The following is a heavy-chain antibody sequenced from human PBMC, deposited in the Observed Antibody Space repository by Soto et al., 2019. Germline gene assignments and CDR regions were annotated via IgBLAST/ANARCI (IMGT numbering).Heavy chain of an antibody. V-gene: IGHV1-46*01. CDR2: INPSGGST. CDR3: ARDGGWGCTNGVCYPYNCFDP. J-gene: IGHJ5*02. Sequence: ASVKVSCKASGYTFTSYYMHWVRQAPGQGLEWMGIINPSGGSTSYAQKFQGRVTMTRDTSTSTVYMELSSLRSEDTAVYYCARDGGWGCTNGVCYPYNCFDPWGQGTLVIVSS. D-gene: IGHD2-8*01. CDR1: GYTFTSYY.